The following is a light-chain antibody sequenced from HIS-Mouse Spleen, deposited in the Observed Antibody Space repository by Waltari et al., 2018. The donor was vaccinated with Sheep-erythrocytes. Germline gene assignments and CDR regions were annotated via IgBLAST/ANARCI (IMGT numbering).Light chain of an antibody. V-gene: IGKV1-13*02. CDR2: DAS. CDR3: QQFNSHPMYT. CDR1: QGISSA. J-gene: IGKJ2*01. Sequence: AIQLTQSPSSLSASVGDRVTITCRASQGISSALAWYQQKTGKTPKLLIYDASSLESGVPSRFSGSGSGTDFTLTISSLQPEDFATYYCQQFNSHPMYTFGQGTKLEIK.